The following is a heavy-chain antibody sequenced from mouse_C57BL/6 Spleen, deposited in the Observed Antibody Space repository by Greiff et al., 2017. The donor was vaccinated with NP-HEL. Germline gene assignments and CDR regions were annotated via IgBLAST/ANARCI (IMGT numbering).Heavy chain of an antibody. CDR2: IYPGSGST. D-gene: IGHD3-2*02. CDR1: GYTFTSYW. J-gene: IGHJ4*01. V-gene: IGHV1-55*01. CDR3: ARRGAQATRGYYAMDY. Sequence: VQLQQPGAELVKPGASVKMSCKASGYTFTSYWITWVKQRPGQGLEWIGDIYPGSGSTNYNEKFKSKATLTVDTSSSTAYMQLSSLTSEDSAVYYCARRGAQATRGYYAMDYWGQGTSVTVSS.